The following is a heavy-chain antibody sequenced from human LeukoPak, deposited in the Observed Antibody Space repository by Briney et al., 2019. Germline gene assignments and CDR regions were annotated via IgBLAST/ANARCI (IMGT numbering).Heavy chain of an antibody. CDR2: INAGNGNT. CDR3: ARVDYGDSFGI. J-gene: IGHJ3*02. Sequence: ASVNVSCKASGYTFTIYAMHWVRQAPGQRREWMGWINAGNGNTKYSQKFQGRVTITREPSASTAYMELSSVSSEDTAVYYCARVDYGDSFGIWGQGTMVTVSS. CDR1: GYTFTIYA. V-gene: IGHV1-3*01. D-gene: IGHD4-17*01.